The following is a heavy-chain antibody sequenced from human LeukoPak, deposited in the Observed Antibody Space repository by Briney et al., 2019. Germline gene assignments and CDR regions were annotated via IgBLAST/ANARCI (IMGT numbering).Heavy chain of an antibody. D-gene: IGHD6-19*01. Sequence: PSETLSLTCTVSGVSISSSNSYWGWIRQPPGKGLEWIGSIYYSGSTYYNPSLKSRVTMSVDTSKNQFSLKLSSVTAADTAVYYCASIAVAGTRGRSRYFDLWGRGTLVTVSS. V-gene: IGHV4-39*01. CDR3: ASIAVAGTRGRSRYFDL. J-gene: IGHJ2*01. CDR2: IYYSGST. CDR1: GVSISSSNSY.